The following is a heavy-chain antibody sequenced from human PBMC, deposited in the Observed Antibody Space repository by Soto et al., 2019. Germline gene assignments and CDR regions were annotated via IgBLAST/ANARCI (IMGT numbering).Heavy chain of an antibody. CDR1: GFTFSSYW. CDR2: IKTDGIAT. D-gene: IGHD3-16*01. V-gene: IGHV3-74*03. CDR3: AKDLSWGQCDY. Sequence: GGSLRLSCAASGFTFSSYWMHWVRQDPGKGLVWVSSIKTDGIATQYADSVKGRFTVSRDNAKNTLYLKMNSLRAEDTAVYYCAKDLSWGQCDYWGQGTLVTVSS. J-gene: IGHJ4*02.